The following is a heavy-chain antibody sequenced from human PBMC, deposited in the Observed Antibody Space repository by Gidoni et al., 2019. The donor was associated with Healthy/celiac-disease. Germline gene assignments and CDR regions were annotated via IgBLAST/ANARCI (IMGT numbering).Heavy chain of an antibody. CDR2: ISYDGSNK. J-gene: IGHJ4*02. V-gene: IGHV3-30-3*01. CDR1: SYA. Sequence: SYAMHWVRQAPGKGLEWVAVISYDGSNKYYADSVKGRFTISRDNSKNTLYLQMNSLRAEDTAVYYCARVVSKLGIVVVVAAAYLDYWGQGTLVTVSS. CDR3: ARVVSKLGIVVVVAAAYLDY. D-gene: IGHD2-15*01.